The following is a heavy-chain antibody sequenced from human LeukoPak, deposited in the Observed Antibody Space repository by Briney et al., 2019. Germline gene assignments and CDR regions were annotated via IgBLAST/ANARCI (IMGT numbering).Heavy chain of an antibody. Sequence: GGSLRLSCAASGFTFSSYAMSWVRQAPGKGLEWVSAISGSGGSTYYADSVKGRFTISRDNSKNTLYLQMNSLRAEDTAVYYCAKGPRATYYYDSSGYPFDYWGQGILVTVSS. CDR1: GFTFSSYA. CDR3: AKGPRATYYYDSSGYPFDY. CDR2: ISGSGGST. J-gene: IGHJ4*02. V-gene: IGHV3-23*01. D-gene: IGHD3-22*01.